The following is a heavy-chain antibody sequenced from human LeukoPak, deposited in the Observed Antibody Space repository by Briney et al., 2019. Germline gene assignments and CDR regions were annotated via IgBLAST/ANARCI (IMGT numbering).Heavy chain of an antibody. D-gene: IGHD5-18*01. CDR3: ARLMHTATDY. J-gene: IGHJ4*02. V-gene: IGHV1-46*04. Sequence: AXVKVSCKASGYTFTSYYMHWVRQAPGQGLEWMGIINPSGGSTNYAQKVQGRVNMTRETSTRTVYMELRSLRSEDTAVYYCARLMHTATDYWGQGTLVTVSS. CDR2: INPSGGST. CDR1: GYTFTSYY.